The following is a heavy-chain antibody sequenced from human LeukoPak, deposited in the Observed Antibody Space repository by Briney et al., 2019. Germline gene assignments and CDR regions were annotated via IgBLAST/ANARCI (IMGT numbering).Heavy chain of an antibody. Sequence: ASVKVSCKASGGTFSSYAISWVRQAPGQGLEWVGGIIPIFGRANYAQNFQGRVTIPADQSTSTAYMELSSLRSEDTAVYYCANFYYYDSSGYYPDAFDIWGQGTMVTVSS. J-gene: IGHJ3*02. CDR1: GGTFSSYA. CDR3: ANFYYYDSSGYYPDAFDI. CDR2: IIPIFGRA. V-gene: IGHV1-69*13. D-gene: IGHD3-22*01.